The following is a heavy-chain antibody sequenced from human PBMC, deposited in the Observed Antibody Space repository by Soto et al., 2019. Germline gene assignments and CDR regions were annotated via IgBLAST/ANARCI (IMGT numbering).Heavy chain of an antibody. D-gene: IGHD6-13*01. Sequence: PVGSRRLCCAASGFTVRSNYMSCVRQAPWKWMEWVSFIYSGGSTYYADSVKGRFTISRDNSKNTLYLQMNSLRAEDTAVYYCARGSIAAAGTYTLYYYGMDVWGQGTTLTVSS. CDR3: ARGSIAAAGTYTLYYYGMDV. CDR2: IYSGGST. CDR1: GFTVRSNY. V-gene: IGHV3-53*01. J-gene: IGHJ6*02.